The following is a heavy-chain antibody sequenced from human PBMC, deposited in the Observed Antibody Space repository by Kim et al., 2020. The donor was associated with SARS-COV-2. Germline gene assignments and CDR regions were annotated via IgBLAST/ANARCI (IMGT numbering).Heavy chain of an antibody. J-gene: IGHJ4*02. D-gene: IGHD3-22*01. CDR3: ARHIGYYYDSSGAYFDY. CDR2: IYYSGST. Sequence: SETLSLTCTVSGGSISSSSYYWGWIRQPPGKGLEWIGGIYYSGSTYYNPSLKSRVTISVDTSKNQFSLKLSSVTAADTAVYYCARHIGYYYDSSGAYFDYWGQGTLVTVSS. V-gene: IGHV4-39*01. CDR1: GGSISSSSYY.